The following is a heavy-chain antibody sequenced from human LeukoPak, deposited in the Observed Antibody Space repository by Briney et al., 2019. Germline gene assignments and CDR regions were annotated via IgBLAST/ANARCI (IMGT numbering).Heavy chain of an antibody. J-gene: IGHJ4*02. Sequence: ASVKVSCKASGYTFTSYYMHWVRQDPGQGLAWMGIINPSGGSTSYAQKFQGRVTMTRDTSTSTVYMELSSLRSEDTAVFYCAGAEAAYYYFDYWGQGTLVTVSS. V-gene: IGHV1-46*01. D-gene: IGHD6-19*01. CDR2: INPSGGST. CDR1: GYTFTSYY. CDR3: AGAEAAYYYFDY.